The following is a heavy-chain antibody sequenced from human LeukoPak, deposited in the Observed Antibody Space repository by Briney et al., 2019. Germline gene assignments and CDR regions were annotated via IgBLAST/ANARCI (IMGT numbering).Heavy chain of an antibody. Sequence: GGSLRLSCAASGLTFSSSYMLCVRQAPGKGLVWVSRVNSDGSNSGYADSVKGRFTISRDNAKNTLYLQMNSLRAEDTAVYYCARGYGDDWGQGTLVTVSS. J-gene: IGHJ4*02. CDR3: ARGYGDD. CDR2: VNSDGSNS. V-gene: IGHV3-74*01. CDR1: GLTFSSSY. D-gene: IGHD1-1*01.